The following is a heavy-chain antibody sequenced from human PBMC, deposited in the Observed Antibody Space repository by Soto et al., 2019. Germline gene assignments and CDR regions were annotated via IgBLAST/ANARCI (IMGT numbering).Heavy chain of an antibody. CDR3: AKSAGITMIVVVIDKGYYFDY. Sequence: GGSLRLSCAASGFTFSSYAMSWVRQAPGKGLEWVSAISGSGGSTYYADSVKGRFTISRDNSKNTLYLQMNSLRAEDTAVYYCAKSAGITMIVVVIDKGYYFDYWGQGTLVTVSS. V-gene: IGHV3-23*01. D-gene: IGHD3-22*01. CDR1: GFTFSSYA. CDR2: ISGSGGST. J-gene: IGHJ4*02.